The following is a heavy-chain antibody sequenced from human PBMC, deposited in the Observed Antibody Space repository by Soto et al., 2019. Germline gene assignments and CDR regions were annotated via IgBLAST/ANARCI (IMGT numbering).Heavy chain of an antibody. CDR1: GGSISSGGYS. CDR2: IYHGST. J-gene: IGHJ3*02. D-gene: IGHD3-22*01. CDR3: ASSGSRGIGAFDI. V-gene: IGHV4-30-2*01. Sequence: QLQLQESGSGLVKASQTLSLTCAVSGGSISSGGYSWSWIRQPPGKGLEWIGYIYHGSTYYNPSLKSRVTXSXDXXKNPFSLKLSSVTAADTAVYYCASSGSRGIGAFDIWGQGTMVTVSS.